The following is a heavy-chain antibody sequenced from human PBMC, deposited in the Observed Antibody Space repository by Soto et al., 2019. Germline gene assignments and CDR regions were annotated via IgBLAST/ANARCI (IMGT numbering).Heavy chain of an antibody. CDR3: ATEDTVSRNYYYYGMDV. V-gene: IGHV1-24*01. J-gene: IGHJ6*02. Sequence: ASVKVSCKVSGYTLTELSMHWVRQAPGKGLEWMGGFDPEDGETIYAQKFQGRVTMTEDTSTDTAYMELSSLRSEDTAVYYCATEDTVSRNYYYYGMDVWGQGTTVTVSS. CDR2: FDPEDGET. D-gene: IGHD3-10*01. CDR1: GYTLTELS.